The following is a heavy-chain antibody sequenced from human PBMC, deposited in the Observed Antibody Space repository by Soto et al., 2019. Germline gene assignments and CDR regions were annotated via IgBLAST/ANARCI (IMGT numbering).Heavy chain of an antibody. D-gene: IGHD3-3*01. J-gene: IGHJ4*02. Sequence: QVQLQQWGTGLLKPSETLSLICAVYGGSFSGYYWSWIRQPPGKGLEWIGEINHRGSTKYNPSLKSRVTRSVDTSKNQISLKLSSVTDADTAVYYCARGQDFWSGYPVDYWGQGTLVTVSS. CDR3: ARGQDFWSGYPVDY. CDR2: INHRGST. CDR1: GGSFSGYY. V-gene: IGHV4-34*01.